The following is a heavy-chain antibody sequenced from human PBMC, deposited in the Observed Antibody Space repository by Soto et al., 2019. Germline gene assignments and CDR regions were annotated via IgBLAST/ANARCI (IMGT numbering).Heavy chain of an antibody. Sequence: GGSLSLSCAASGFTFSSYAMSWVRQAPGKGLEWVSAISGSGGSTYYADSVKGRFTISRDNSKNTLYLQMNSLRAEDTAVYYCAKERRIAVAGTIDYWGRGTLVTVSS. J-gene: IGHJ4*02. CDR2: ISGSGGST. V-gene: IGHV3-23*01. D-gene: IGHD6-19*01. CDR1: GFTFSSYA. CDR3: AKERRIAVAGTIDY.